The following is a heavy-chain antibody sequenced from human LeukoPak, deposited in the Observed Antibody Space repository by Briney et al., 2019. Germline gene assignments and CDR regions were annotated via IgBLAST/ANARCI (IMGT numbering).Heavy chain of an antibody. J-gene: IGHJ3*02. V-gene: IGHV3-30*03. D-gene: IGHD6-13*01. CDR2: ISNDGGSK. CDR1: GFTFSTYG. CDR3: ARVKTRQQLVWLAFDI. Sequence: GGSLRLSCGASGFTFSTYGMHWVRQAPGKGLEWLGVISNDGGSKYYADSVKGRFTISRDNSKNTLYLQMNSLRAEDTAVYYCARVKTRQQLVWLAFDIWGQGTMVTVSS.